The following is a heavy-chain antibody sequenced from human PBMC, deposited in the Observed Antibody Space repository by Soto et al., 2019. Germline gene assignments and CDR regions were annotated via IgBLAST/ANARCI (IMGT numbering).Heavy chain of an antibody. J-gene: IGHJ6*02. CDR1: GGTFSSYA. V-gene: IGHV1-69*13. Sequence: SVKVSFKASGGTFSSYAISWVRQAPGQGLEWMGGIIPIFGTANYAQKFQGRVTITADESTSTAYMELSSLRSEDTAVYYCARGSSSSFDYYYYGMDVWGQGTTVTVSS. CDR2: IIPIFGTA. D-gene: IGHD6-6*01. CDR3: ARGSSSSFDYYYYGMDV.